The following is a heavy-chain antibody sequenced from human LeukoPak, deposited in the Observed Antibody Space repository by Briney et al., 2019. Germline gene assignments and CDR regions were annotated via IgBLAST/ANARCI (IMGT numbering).Heavy chain of an antibody. CDR2: IIPIFGTA. Sequence: GASVKVSCKASGGTFSSYAISWVRQAPGQGLEWMGRIIPIFGTANYAQKFQGRVTITTDESTSTAYMELSSLRSEDTAVYYCASTRANPIANRWPFDYWGQGTLVTVSS. V-gene: IGHV1-69*05. D-gene: IGHD5-24*01. CDR1: GGTFSSYA. CDR3: ASTRANPIANRWPFDY. J-gene: IGHJ4*02.